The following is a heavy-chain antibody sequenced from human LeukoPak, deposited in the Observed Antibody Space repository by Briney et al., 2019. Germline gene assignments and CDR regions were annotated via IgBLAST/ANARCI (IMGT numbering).Heavy chain of an antibody. D-gene: IGHD3-22*01. CDR3: ARDSSSGEFDY. V-gene: IGHV3-7*01. J-gene: IGHJ4*02. Sequence: GGSLRLSCAASGFTFSSYWTSWVRQAPGKGLEWVANIKQDGSEKYYVDSVKGRFTISRDNAENSLYLQMNSLRAEDTAVYYCARDSSSGEFDYWGQGTLVTVSS. CDR1: GFTFSSYW. CDR2: IKQDGSEK.